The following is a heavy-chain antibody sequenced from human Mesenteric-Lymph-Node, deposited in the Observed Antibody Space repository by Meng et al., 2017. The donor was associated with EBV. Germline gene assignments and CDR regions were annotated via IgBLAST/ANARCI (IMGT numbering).Heavy chain of an antibody. D-gene: IGHD6-19*01. CDR2: IRPNSGAT. V-gene: IGHV1-2*06. J-gene: IGHJ4*02. CDR1: GNTFSDYY. Sequence: QVQRVQSGAEVKKPGASVRVSCQTSGNTFSDYYIHWVRQAPGRGLQWMGRIRPNSGATHYTQTFQDRVTMTRDTSISTVYMELTNLKSDDTAIYYCARDGVDPVAADWGQGTLVTVSS. CDR3: ARDGVDPVAAD.